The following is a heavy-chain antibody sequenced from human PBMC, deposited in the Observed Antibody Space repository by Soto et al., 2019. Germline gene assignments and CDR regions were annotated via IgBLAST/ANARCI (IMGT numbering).Heavy chain of an antibody. CDR2: IYYSGST. CDR1: GGSISRGGYY. CDR3: ARGGQQLVLYYYYYMDV. D-gene: IGHD6-13*01. Sequence: QVQLQESGPGLVKPSQTLSLTCTVSGGSISRGGYYWSWIRQHPGKGLEWIGYIYYSGSTYYNPSLKSRVTISVDTSKNQYSLKLSSVTAADTAVYYCARGGQQLVLYYYYYMDVWGKGTTVTVSS. J-gene: IGHJ6*03. V-gene: IGHV4-31*03.